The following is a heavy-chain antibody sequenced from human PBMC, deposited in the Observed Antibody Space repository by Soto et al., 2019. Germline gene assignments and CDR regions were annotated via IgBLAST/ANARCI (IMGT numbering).Heavy chain of an antibody. CDR2: INQDGNED. CDR3: ARSGDGHHDFRDY. J-gene: IGHJ4*02. CDR1: GFTFSSYW. D-gene: IGHD1-26*01. V-gene: IGHV3-7*01. Sequence: GGSLRLSCAASGFTFSSYWMTWVRQAPGKGLEWVANINQDGNEDNLLDSVKGRFTISRDNAKNSRFLQMNSLRVDDTAVYYCARSGDGHHDFRDYWGQGAMVTVSS.